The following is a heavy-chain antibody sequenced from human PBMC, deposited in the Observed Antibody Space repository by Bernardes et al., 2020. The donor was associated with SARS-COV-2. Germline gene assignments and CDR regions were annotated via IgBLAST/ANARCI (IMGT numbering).Heavy chain of an antibody. Sequence: GGSLRLSCAASGFPLSSNYMSWVRQAPGEGLDWVSVIFPGVGTYYTDSVKGRFTISRDNSKNTLFLQMSSLRAEDTAVYYCARLLYGDYHDYWGQGTLVTVSS. J-gene: IGHJ4*02. CDR3: ARLLYGDYHDY. CDR1: GFPLSSNY. CDR2: IFPGVGT. D-gene: IGHD2-8*01. V-gene: IGHV3-53*01.